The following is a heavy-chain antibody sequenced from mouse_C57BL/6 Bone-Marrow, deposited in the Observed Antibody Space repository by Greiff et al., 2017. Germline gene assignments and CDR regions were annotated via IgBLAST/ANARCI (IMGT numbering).Heavy chain of an antibody. D-gene: IGHD2-1*01. CDR1: GFSLSTSGMG. CDR3: SRSYYGNFWYFDV. V-gene: IGHV8-12*01. J-gene: IGHJ1*03. CDR2: IYWDDDN. Sequence: QVTLKVSGPGILQSSQTLSLTCSFSGFSLSTSGMGVSWIRQPSGKGLEWLAHIYWDDDNRYNPSLKSRLTISKDTSRNQVFLKITSVDTAYTSTYYCSRSYYGNFWYFDVWGTGTTVTVSS.